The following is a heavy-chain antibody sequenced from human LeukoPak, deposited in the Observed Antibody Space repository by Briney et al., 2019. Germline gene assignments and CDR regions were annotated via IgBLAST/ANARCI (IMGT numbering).Heavy chain of an antibody. CDR3: AKGTYGVLAPQDYFDY. D-gene: IGHD3-3*01. CDR1: GFTFSSYG. CDR2: ISYDGSNK. V-gene: IGHV3-30*18. J-gene: IGHJ4*02. Sequence: PGGSLRLSCAASGFTFSSYGMHWVRQAPGKGLEWVAVISYDGSNKYYADSVKGRFTISRDNSKNTLYLQMNSLRPGDMAFYYCAKGTYGVLAPQDYFDYWGQGTLVTVSS.